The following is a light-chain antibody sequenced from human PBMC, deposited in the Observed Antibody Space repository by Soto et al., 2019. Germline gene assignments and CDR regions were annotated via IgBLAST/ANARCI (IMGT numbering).Light chain of an antibody. CDR2: AAS. J-gene: IGKJ1*01. Sequence: DIQMTQSPSSLAASLGDRVTITCRASQSISSYLNWYQQKPGKAPKLLSYAASSLQSGVPSRFSGSGSGTDFTLTTSSLQPEDFETYYCQQSYSNPWTFGQGTKVDIK. V-gene: IGKV1-39*01. CDR3: QQSYSNPWT. CDR1: QSISSY.